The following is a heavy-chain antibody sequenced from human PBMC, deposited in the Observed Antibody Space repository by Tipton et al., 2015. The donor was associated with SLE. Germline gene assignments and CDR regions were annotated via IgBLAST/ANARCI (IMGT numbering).Heavy chain of an antibody. V-gene: IGHV3-30*02. CDR3: AKDSSGYYSAFDI. Sequence: GSLRLSCAASGFTYSGYAMHWVRQAPGKGLEWVAFIRADGSNKDYADSVKGRFTISRDNSKNTVYLDMLSLRADDTAMYYCAKDSSGYYSAFDIWGQGTMVTVSS. J-gene: IGHJ3*02. D-gene: IGHD3-22*01. CDR1: GFTYSGYA. CDR2: IRADGSNK.